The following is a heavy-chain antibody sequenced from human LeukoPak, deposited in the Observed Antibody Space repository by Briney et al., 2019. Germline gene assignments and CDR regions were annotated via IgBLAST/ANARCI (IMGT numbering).Heavy chain of an antibody. CDR2: INHGGST. CDR3: ARGRAGWTTVTTTPTN. CDR1: GGSFSGYY. V-gene: IGHV4-34*01. D-gene: IGHD4-11*01. Sequence: PSETLFLTCAVYGGSFSGYYWSWIRQPPGKGLEWIGEINHGGSTNYNPSLKSRVTISVDTSKNQFSLKLSSVTAADTAVYYCARGRAGWTTVTTTPTNWGQGTLVTVSS. J-gene: IGHJ4*02.